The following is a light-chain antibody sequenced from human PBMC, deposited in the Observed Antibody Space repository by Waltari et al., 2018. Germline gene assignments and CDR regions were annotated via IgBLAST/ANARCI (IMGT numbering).Light chain of an antibody. V-gene: IGLV3-1*01. CDR2: QDA. Sequence: SYELTQPPSVSVSPGQTATITCSGNKLGDKLTSWYQQRPGQSPVLVIHQDAKRPSGIPERFFGSNSGNTATLTIRGTQAVDEADYYCQAWDNSLAIFGGGTRLTV. CDR1: KLGDKL. CDR3: QAWDNSLAI. J-gene: IGLJ2*01.